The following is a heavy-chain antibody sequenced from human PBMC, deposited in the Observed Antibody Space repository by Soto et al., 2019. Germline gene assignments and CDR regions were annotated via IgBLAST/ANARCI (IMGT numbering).Heavy chain of an antibody. V-gene: IGHV1-58*01. Sequence: SVKVSCKTSGFTFSSSAVHWVRQARGHRLQWIGWIDVGSANANYAQMLHERVTISRDMSTSTAYMELSSLRPEDTAVYYCEADVGGYIYGLSRYSCPGTLVTVSS. CDR2: IDVGSANA. J-gene: IGHJ4*02. CDR1: GFTFSSSA. D-gene: IGHD4-17*01. CDR3: EADVGGYIYGLSRY.